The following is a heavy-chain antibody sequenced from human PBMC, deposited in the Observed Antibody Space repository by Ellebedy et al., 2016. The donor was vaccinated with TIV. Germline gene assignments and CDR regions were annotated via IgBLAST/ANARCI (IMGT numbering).Heavy chain of an antibody. Sequence: GESLKISCAASGFTFSSYAMSWVRQAPGKGLEWVSAISGSGGSTYYADSVKGRFTISRDNSKNTLYLQMNSLRAEDTAVYYCAKSAGSSWRLVFDAFDIWGQGTMVTVSS. CDR3: AKSAGSSWRLVFDAFDI. V-gene: IGHV3-23*01. CDR1: GFTFSSYA. CDR2: ISGSGGST. D-gene: IGHD6-13*01. J-gene: IGHJ3*02.